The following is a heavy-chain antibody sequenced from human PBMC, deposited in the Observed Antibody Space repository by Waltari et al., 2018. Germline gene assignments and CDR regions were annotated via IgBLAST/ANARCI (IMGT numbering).Heavy chain of an antibody. V-gene: IGHV4-39*01. CDR1: GGSISSSSYY. Sequence: QLQLQESGPGLVKPSETLSLTCTVSGGSISSSSYYWGWIRQPPGKGLEWIGSIYYSGRTYYNPSLKSRVTISVDTSKNQFSLKLSSVTAADTAVYYCARHNYGSDPYFDYWGQGTLVTVSS. D-gene: IGHD3-10*01. CDR2: IYYSGRT. J-gene: IGHJ4*02. CDR3: ARHNYGSDPYFDY.